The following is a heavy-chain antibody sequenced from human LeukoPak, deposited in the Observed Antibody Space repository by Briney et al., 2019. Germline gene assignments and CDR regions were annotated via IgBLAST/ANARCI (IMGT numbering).Heavy chain of an antibody. CDR3: ARWSESIAVAGVRVAFDY. V-gene: IGHV3-48*03. CDR2: ISSSGSTI. Sequence: GGSLRLSCAASGFTFSSYEMNWVRQAPGKGLEWVSYISSSGSTIYYADSVKGRFTISRGNAKNSLYLQMNSLRAEDTAVYYCARWSESIAVAGVRVAFDYWGQGTLVTVSS. CDR1: GFTFSSYE. D-gene: IGHD6-19*01. J-gene: IGHJ4*02.